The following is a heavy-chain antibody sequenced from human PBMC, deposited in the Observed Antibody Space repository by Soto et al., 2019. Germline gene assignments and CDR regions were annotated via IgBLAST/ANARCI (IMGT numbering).Heavy chain of an antibody. CDR1: GGSISSYY. V-gene: IGHV4-59*01. CDR2: MYNTGST. CDR3: ARGRWGYCGADCDPLDV. J-gene: IGHJ6*02. Sequence: QVRLQESGPGLVKPSETLSLTCTVSGGSISSYYWSWIRQPPGKGLEWIGYMYNTGSTIYNPSLKRRVTLSEDASKNQFSLKLNSVTAADAAVYYCARGRWGYCGADCDPLDVWGQGTTVTVSS. D-gene: IGHD2-21*02.